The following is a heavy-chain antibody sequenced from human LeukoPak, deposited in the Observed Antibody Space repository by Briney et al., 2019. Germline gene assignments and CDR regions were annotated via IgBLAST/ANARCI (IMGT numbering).Heavy chain of an antibody. CDR1: GFTFSNYG. J-gene: IGHJ5*02. Sequence: SGGSLRLSCAASGFTFSNYGMNWVRQAPGKGLEWVSSISSSSSYIYYADSVKGRFTISRDNAKNSLYLQMNSLRAEDTAVYYCARASTVTPFDPWGQGTLVTVSS. V-gene: IGHV3-21*01. CDR3: ARASTVTPFDP. D-gene: IGHD4-17*01. CDR2: ISSSSSYI.